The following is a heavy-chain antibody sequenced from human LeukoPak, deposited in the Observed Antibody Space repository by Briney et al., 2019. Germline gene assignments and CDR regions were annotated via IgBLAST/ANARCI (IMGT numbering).Heavy chain of an antibody. CDR2: IKQDGSEK. Sequence: GGSLRLSCAASGFTFSSYWMSWVRQAPGKGLEWVANIKQDGSEKHYVDSVKGRLTISRDNAKDLLYLQMNSLRVEDTAVYYCAGGPGFLIDCWGQGTLVTVSS. V-gene: IGHV3-7*01. J-gene: IGHJ4*02. CDR1: GFTFSSYW. CDR3: AGGPGFLIDC. D-gene: IGHD3-3*01.